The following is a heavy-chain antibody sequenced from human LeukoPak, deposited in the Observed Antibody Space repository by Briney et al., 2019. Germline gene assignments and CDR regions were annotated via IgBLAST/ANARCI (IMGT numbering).Heavy chain of an antibody. D-gene: IGHD1-14*01. CDR3: AKDPDRVYFDY. J-gene: IGHJ4*02. CDR1: GFTFSVYS. Sequence: PGGSLRLSCAASGFTFSVYSMNWVRQAPGKGLEWISYISRDSGATYYADSVKGRFTISRDNSKNTLYLQMNSLRAEDTAVYYCAKDPDRVYFDYWGQGTLVTVSS. CDR2: ISRDSGAT. V-gene: IGHV3-48*01.